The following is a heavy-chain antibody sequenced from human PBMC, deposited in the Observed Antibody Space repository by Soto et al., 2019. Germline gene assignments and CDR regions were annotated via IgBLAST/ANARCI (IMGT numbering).Heavy chain of an antibody. V-gene: IGHV3-30*18. CDR3: AKDTSGWFVRGCDY. CDR2: ISYDGSNK. D-gene: IGHD6-19*01. CDR1: GFTFSSYG. Sequence: QVQLVESEGGVVQPGRSLRLSCAASGFTFSSYGMQWVRQAPGKGLEWVAFISYDGSNKYYVDSVKGRFTISRDNSKNTLYLQMNSLRTEDTAVYYCAKDTSGWFVRGCDYWGQGTLVTVSS. J-gene: IGHJ4*02.